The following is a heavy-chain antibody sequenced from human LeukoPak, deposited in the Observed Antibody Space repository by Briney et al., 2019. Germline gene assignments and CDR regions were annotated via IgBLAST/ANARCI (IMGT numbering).Heavy chain of an antibody. Sequence: KASQTLSLTCTVSGGSISSGNYYWSWIRQPAGKGLEWIGRIYSSGSTNYNPSLKSRVTISVDTSKNQFSLKLSSVTAADTAVYYCARGPYYYDSSGNFDYWGQGTLVTVSS. V-gene: IGHV4-61*02. CDR1: GGSISSGNYY. D-gene: IGHD3-22*01. CDR3: ARGPYYYDSSGNFDY. CDR2: IYSSGST. J-gene: IGHJ4*02.